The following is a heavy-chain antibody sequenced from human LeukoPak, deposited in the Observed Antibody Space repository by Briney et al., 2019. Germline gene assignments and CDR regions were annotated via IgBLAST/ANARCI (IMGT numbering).Heavy chain of an antibody. Sequence: GASVKVSCKASGYTFTGYYMHWVRQAPGQGLEWMGWINPNSGGTNYAQRFQGRVTMTRDTSISTAYMELSRLRSDDTAVYYCAREQYYYDSSGGPNWFDPWGQGTLVTVSS. CDR2: INPNSGGT. CDR3: AREQYYYDSSGGPNWFDP. V-gene: IGHV1-2*02. CDR1: GYTFTGYY. D-gene: IGHD3-22*01. J-gene: IGHJ5*02.